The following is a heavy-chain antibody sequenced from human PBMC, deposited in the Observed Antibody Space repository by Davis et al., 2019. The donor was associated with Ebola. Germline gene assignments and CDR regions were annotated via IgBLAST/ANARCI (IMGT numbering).Heavy chain of an antibody. J-gene: IGHJ4*02. Sequence: GESLKISCQGSGYTFTTYWISWVRQMPGKGLEWVVMIDPSDSYTFYSPSFQGQVTISADKSISTAYLQWSSLKASDTAIYYCARGTNAYNPGGYFDSWGQGTLVTVSS. V-gene: IGHV5-10-1*04. D-gene: IGHD5-24*01. CDR1: GYTFTTYW. CDR2: IDPSDSYT. CDR3: ARGTNAYNPGGYFDS.